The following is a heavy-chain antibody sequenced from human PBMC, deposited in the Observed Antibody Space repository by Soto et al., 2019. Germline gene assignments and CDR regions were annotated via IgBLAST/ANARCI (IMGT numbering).Heavy chain of an antibody. CDR2: SSNSGTYT. V-gene: IGHV3-11*06. CDR1: GFTVSDYY. Sequence: GGSLRLSCAVSGFTVSDYYMSWIRQAPGKGLEWLSYSSNSGTYTRYADSVKGRFSISRDNAKNSLYLQINSLRGEDSATYYCARSGDNYNVLDYWGQGTPVTVSS. CDR3: ARSGDNYNVLDY. D-gene: IGHD3-10*02. J-gene: IGHJ4*02.